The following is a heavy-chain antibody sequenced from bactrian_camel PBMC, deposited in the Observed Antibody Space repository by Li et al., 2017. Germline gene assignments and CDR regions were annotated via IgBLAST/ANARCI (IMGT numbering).Heavy chain of an antibody. Sequence: VQLVESGGGLVQPGGSLRLSCAASGFTFNSYYIHWVRQAPGKGLEWVSNIYSDDSNTYYADSVKGRFTISHDNAKRTLYLQMNSLKPEVTAMYYCTKDRGRAVVAGSFDSWGQGTQVTVS. J-gene: IGHJ6*01. CDR2: IYSDDSNT. D-gene: IGHD6*01. V-gene: IGHV3S6*01. CDR1: GFTFNSYY. CDR3: TKDRGRAVVAGSFDS.